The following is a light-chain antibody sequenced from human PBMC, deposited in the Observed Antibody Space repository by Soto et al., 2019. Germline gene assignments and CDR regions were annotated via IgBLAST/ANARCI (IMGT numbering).Light chain of an antibody. J-gene: IGLJ1*01. CDR3: SSYTSSSTLGV. Sequence: QSALTQPASVSGSPGQSITISCTVTSSDVGGYNYVSWYQQHPGKAPKLMIYEVSNRPSGVSNRFSGSKSGNTASLTISGLQAEDEAVYYCSSYTSSSTLGVFGTGTKVTVL. V-gene: IGLV2-14*01. CDR2: EVS. CDR1: SSDVGGYNY.